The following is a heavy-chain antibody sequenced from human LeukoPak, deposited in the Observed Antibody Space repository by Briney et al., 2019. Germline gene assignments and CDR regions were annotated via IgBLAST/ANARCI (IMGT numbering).Heavy chain of an antibody. V-gene: IGHV1-69*05. CDR1: GGTFSSYA. CDR2: IIPILGTA. Sequence: SVKVSCKASGGTFSSYAISWVRQAPGQGLEWTGGIIPILGTANYAQKFQGRVTITTDESTSTAYMELSSLRSEDTAVYYCASRTIYGGNGGPFDYWGQGTLVTVSS. D-gene: IGHD4/OR15-4a*01. CDR3: ASRTIYGGNGGPFDY. J-gene: IGHJ4*02.